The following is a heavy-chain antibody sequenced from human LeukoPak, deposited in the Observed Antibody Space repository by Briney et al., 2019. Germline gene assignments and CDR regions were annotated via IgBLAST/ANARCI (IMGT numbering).Heavy chain of an antibody. D-gene: IGHD1-26*01. CDR3: ARDQGVGATGFDY. V-gene: IGHV1-2*06. Sequence: EASVKVSCEASGYTFTGYYMHWVRQAPGQGLEWMGRINPNSGGTNYAQKFQGRVTMTRDTSISTAYMELSRLRSDDTAVYYCARDQGVGATGFDYWGQGTLVTVSS. CDR2: INPNSGGT. CDR1: GYTFTGYY. J-gene: IGHJ4*02.